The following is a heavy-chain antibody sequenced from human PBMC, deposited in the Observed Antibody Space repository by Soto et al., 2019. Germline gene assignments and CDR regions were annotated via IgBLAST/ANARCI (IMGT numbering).Heavy chain of an antibody. CDR3: ARDFPVVTGQRNWFDP. CDR1: GGTFSSYA. Sequence: ASVKVSCKASGGTFSSYAISWVRQAPGQGLEWMGGIIPIFGTANYAQKFQGRVTITADESTSTAYMELSSLRSEDTAVYYCARDFPVVTGQRNWFDPWGQGTLVTVSS. CDR2: IIPIFGTA. V-gene: IGHV1-69*13. J-gene: IGHJ5*02. D-gene: IGHD2-21*02.